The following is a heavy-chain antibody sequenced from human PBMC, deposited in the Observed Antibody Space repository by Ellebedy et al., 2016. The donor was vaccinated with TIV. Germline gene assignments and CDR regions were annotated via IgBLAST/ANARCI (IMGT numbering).Heavy chain of an antibody. V-gene: IGHV1-2*04. D-gene: IGHD1-1*01. J-gene: IGHJ4*02. CDR2: FSPKNNDR. CDR3: ARGTGTTGTSFDY. Sequence: AASVKVSCKASGYTFTSYDSNWVRQDTGQGLEWMGWFSPKNNDRKYAQKFEGCVTMSRDTSIGTAYMEVSRLRPDDPAGYYCARGTGTTGTSFDYWGQGALVIVSS. CDR1: GYTFTSYD.